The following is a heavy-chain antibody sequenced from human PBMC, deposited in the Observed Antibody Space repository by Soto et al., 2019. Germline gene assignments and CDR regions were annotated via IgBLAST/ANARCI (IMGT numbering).Heavy chain of an antibody. J-gene: IGHJ4*02. CDR3: VKQAHGLDGVAFDY. CDR2: IRPSGGRT. V-gene: IGHV1-46*01. D-gene: IGHD2-15*01. CDR1: GYTFTNYY. Sequence: GASVKVSCKASGYTFTNYYIHWVRQAPGQGLEWLGIIRPSGGRTEYAQRFQGRVTMTRDTSTSTVYMELTSLRPEDTAIYYCVKQAHGLDGVAFDYWGQGTQVTVSS.